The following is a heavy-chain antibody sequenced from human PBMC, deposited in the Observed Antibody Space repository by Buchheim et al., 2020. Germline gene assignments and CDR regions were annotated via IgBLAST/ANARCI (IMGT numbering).Heavy chain of an antibody. CDR3: ARHLSGFDAFDI. Sequence: QVQLQESGPGLVKPSGTLSLTCAVSGDSISSNYWWSWVRQFPGKGLEWIGEIYRSGNTNYNPALRSRVTISLDKSNNHFPPRLSSVTGADTAVYYCARHLSGFDAFDIWGQGT. CDR1: GDSISSNYW. V-gene: IGHV4-4*02. D-gene: IGHD6-19*01. CDR2: IYRSGNT. J-gene: IGHJ3*02.